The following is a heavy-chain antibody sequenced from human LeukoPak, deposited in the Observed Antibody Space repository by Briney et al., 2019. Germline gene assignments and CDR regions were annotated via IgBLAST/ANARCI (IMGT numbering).Heavy chain of an antibody. D-gene: IGHD3-10*01. CDR2: ISYDGTSE. J-gene: IGHJ4*02. Sequence: GGSLRLSCAASGFHFRTYAMHWVRQAPGKGLEWMAIISYDGTSEYYADSVKGRFTVSRDNSENTLSLHMNSLRPEGTAVYFCARGYYLGSGSFDYWGQGALVTVSS. CDR3: ARGYYLGSGSFDY. V-gene: IGHV3-30*01. CDR1: GFHFRTYA.